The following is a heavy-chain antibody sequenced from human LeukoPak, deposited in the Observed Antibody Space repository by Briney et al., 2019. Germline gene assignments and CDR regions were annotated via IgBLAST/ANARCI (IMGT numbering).Heavy chain of an antibody. CDR3: AKLPTTGWYAGGNWFDP. V-gene: IGHV3-23*01. J-gene: IGHJ5*02. CDR2: ISGSGGDI. CDR1: GFTFSNHA. D-gene: IGHD6-19*01. Sequence: GGSLRLSCAASGFTFSNHAMTWVRQAPGKGREWVSLISGSGGDIRYADSVRGRFSISRDNSKNTLYLQMNSLRAEDTAVFYCAKLPTTGWYAGGNWFDPWGQGTLVTVSS.